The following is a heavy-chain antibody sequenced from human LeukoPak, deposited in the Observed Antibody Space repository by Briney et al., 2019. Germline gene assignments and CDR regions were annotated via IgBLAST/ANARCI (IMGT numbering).Heavy chain of an antibody. J-gene: IGHJ4*02. CDR3: ARVSGRSHCSSTSCHSFDY. Sequence: SLVKVSCKASGYTFNNHDINWVRQAPGQGLEWMGWISAYNGNTKYAQEVQGRVTMTTDTSTRTAYMELKSLRSDDTAVYYCARVSGRSHCSSTSCHSFDYWGQGTLVTVSS. CDR1: GYTFNNHD. D-gene: IGHD2-2*01. V-gene: IGHV1-18*01. CDR2: ISAYNGNT.